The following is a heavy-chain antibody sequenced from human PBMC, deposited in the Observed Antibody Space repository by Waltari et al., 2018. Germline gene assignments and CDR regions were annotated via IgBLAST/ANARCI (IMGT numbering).Heavy chain of an antibody. J-gene: IGHJ2*01. D-gene: IGHD7-27*01. Sequence: QVQLQQWGAGLLKPSETLSLTCAVYGGSFSGYYWSWIRQPPGRGLEWIGEINHSGSTNYNPSLKSRVTISVDTSKNQFSLKLSSVTAADTAVYYCARGLGTEVYWYFDLWGRGTLVTVSS. CDR1: GGSFSGYY. CDR2: INHSGST. CDR3: ARGLGTEVYWYFDL. V-gene: IGHV4-34*01.